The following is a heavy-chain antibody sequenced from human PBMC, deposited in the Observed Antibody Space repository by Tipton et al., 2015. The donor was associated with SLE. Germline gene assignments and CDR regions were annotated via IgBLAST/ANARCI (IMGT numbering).Heavy chain of an antibody. V-gene: IGHV4-39*07. CDR1: GASIISSSHY. CDR3: VVPYGDYGWNTFDI. J-gene: IGHJ3*02. Sequence: TLFLTCTVSGASIISSSHYWDWVRQPPGKGLEWIGYIYYSGSTYYNPSLKSRVTISVDTSKNQFSLKLSSVTAADTAVYYCVVPYGDYGWNTFDIWGQGTMVTVSS. CDR2: IYYSGST. D-gene: IGHD4-17*01.